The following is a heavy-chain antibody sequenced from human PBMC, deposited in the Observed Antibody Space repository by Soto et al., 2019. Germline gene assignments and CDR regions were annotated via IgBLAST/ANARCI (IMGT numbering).Heavy chain of an antibody. CDR3: ARGLATLPVFAFDI. V-gene: IGHV2-5*01. D-gene: IGHD6-6*01. J-gene: IGHJ3*02. CDR1: GFSLTTDGVG. Sequence: GPTLVNPTQTLTLTCSFSGFSLTTDGVGVGWVRQPPGQALEWLAIIYWSGDEHYRPSLKSRLSIIKDTSKNHVVLIMTDMDPVDTATYYCARGLATLPVFAFDIWGQGTMVTVSS. CDR2: IYWSGDE.